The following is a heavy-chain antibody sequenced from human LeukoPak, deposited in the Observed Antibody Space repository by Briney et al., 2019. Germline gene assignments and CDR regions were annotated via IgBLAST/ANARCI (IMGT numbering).Heavy chain of an antibody. V-gene: IGHV3-7*01. CDR3: ARERPAAASAFEI. CDR2: IKEDGSAK. CDR1: GFTFSRYW. D-gene: IGHD6-25*01. J-gene: IGHJ3*02. Sequence: PGGSLRLSCAASGFTFSRYWMSWVRQAPGKGLERVANIKEDGSAKYYLDSVKGRFTISRDNAKNSLFLQMNSLRGEDTALYFCARERPAAASAFEIWGQGTRVTVSS.